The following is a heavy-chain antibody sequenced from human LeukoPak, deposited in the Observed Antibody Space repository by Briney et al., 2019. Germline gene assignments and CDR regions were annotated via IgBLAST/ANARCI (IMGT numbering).Heavy chain of an antibody. D-gene: IGHD3-3*01. CDR3: AKDPLGRRYDFWSGYFHYYGMDV. CDR1: GFTFSSYG. Sequence: GGSLRLSCAASGFTFSSYGMHWVRQAPGKGLEWVAVISYDGSNKYYADSVKGRLTISRDNSKNTLYLQMNSLRAEDTAVYYCAKDPLGRRYDFWSGYFHYYGMDVWGQGTTVTVSS. CDR2: ISYDGSNK. J-gene: IGHJ6*02. V-gene: IGHV3-30*18.